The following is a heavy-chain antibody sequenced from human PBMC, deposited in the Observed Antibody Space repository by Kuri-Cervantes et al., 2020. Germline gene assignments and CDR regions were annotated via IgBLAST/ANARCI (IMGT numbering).Heavy chain of an antibody. CDR3: AREGPLRDISFDL. D-gene: IGHD3-16*01. Sequence: ASVKVSCKASGYSFTGYYMHWVRQAPGQGLEWMGWINSNSGGTNYAQKFQGRVTMTRDTSISTAYMELNSLRSDDTAVYYCAREGPLRDISFDLWGQGTLVTVSS. J-gene: IGHJ4*02. CDR1: GYSFTGYY. V-gene: IGHV1-2*02. CDR2: INSNSGGT.